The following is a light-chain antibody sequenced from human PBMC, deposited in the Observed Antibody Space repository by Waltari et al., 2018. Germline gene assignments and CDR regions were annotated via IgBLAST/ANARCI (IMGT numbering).Light chain of an antibody. CDR1: QSLLHSDGRSR. V-gene: IGKV2D-29*02. CDR3: MQNIQLPT. J-gene: IGKJ1*01. Sequence: EIVMTQAPLSLSVTPGQPASMSCKSSQSLLHSDGRSRLYWYLQKPGQSPQHPNSAVSNRFSGVTERFSGSGSGTDFTLKISRVEAEDVGVYFCMQNIQLPTFGQGTKVEIE. CDR2: AVS.